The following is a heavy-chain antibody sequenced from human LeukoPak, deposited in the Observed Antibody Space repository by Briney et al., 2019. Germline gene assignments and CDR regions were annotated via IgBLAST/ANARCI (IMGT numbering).Heavy chain of an antibody. CDR2: INPNSGGT. J-gene: IGHJ5*02. Sequence: GASVKVSCKASGYTFTGYYMHWVRQAPGQGLEWMGWINPNSGGTNYAQKFQGRVTMTRGTSISTAYMELSRLRSDDTAVYYCAREGLAAAGTMGNWFDPWGQGTLVTVSS. V-gene: IGHV1-2*02. D-gene: IGHD6-13*01. CDR1: GYTFTGYY. CDR3: AREGLAAAGTMGNWFDP.